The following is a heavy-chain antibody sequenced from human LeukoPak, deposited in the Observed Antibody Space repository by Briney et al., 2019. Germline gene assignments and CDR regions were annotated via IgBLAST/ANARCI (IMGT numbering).Heavy chain of an antibody. CDR2: ITGSSNTI. CDR1: GFTFSTYS. Sequence: GGSLRLSCAASGFTFSTYSMNWVRQAPGKGLEWVSYITGSSNTISYADSVKGRFTMSRDNAKNSLYLQMNSLRAEDTAVYYCAKIAARMDVWGQGTTVTVSS. D-gene: IGHD6-13*01. V-gene: IGHV3-48*01. J-gene: IGHJ6*02. CDR3: AKIAARMDV.